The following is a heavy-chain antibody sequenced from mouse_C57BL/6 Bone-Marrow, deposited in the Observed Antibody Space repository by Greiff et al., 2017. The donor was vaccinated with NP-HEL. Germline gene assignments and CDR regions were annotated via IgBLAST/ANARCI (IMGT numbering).Heavy chain of an antibody. V-gene: IGHV1-50*01. CDR3: ARSTYSNYLDY. CDR2: IDPSDSYT. CDR1: GYTFTSYW. D-gene: IGHD2-5*01. Sequence: QVQLQQPGAELVKPWASVKLSCKASGYTFTSYWMQWVKQRPGQGLEWIGEIDPSDSYTNYNQKFKGKATLTVDTSSSTAYMQLSSLTSEDSAVYYCARSTYSNYLDYWGQGTTLTVSS. J-gene: IGHJ2*01.